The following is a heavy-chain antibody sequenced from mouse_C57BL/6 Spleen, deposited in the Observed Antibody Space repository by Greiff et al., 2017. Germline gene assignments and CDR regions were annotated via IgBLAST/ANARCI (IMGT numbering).Heavy chain of an antibody. CDR2: ISYDGSN. CDR1: GYSITSGYY. Sequence: DVKLQESGPGLVKPSQSLSLTCSVTGYSITSGYYWNWIRQFPGNKLEWMGYISYDGSNNYNPSLKNRISITRDTSKNQFFLKLNSVTTEDTATYYCARVSWYAMDYWGQGTSVTVSS. D-gene: IGHD6-2*01. J-gene: IGHJ4*01. V-gene: IGHV3-6*01. CDR3: ARVSWYAMDY.